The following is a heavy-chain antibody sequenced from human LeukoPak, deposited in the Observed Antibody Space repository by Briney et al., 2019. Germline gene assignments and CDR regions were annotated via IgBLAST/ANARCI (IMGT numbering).Heavy chain of an antibody. V-gene: IGHV4-31*03. D-gene: IGHD6-19*01. Sequence: SETLSLTCTVSGGSISSGGYYWSWIRQHPGKGLEWIGYIYYSGSTYYNPSLKSRVTISVDTSKNQFSLKLSSVTAADTAVYYCARDLSVAGTGGSDYWGQGTLVTVSS. CDR2: IYYSGST. CDR3: ARDLSVAGTGGSDY. CDR1: GGSISSGGYY. J-gene: IGHJ4*02.